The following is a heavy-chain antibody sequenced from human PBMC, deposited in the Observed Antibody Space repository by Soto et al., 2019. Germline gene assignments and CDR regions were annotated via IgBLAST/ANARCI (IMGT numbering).Heavy chain of an antibody. V-gene: IGHV1-69*01. J-gene: IGHJ6*02. CDR2: IIPLFGTT. Sequence: QVQVVQSGVEVRRPGSSVKVSCNASGDTFKNCVISWVRQAPGQGLEWMGGIIPLFGTTDCAQRFQGRLTITTDESTTTAYMELSRLRSEDTETYYCAAELGFGKLSVVWGQGTTVIVSS. CDR1: GDTFKNCV. CDR3: AAELGFGKLSVV. D-gene: IGHD3-10*01.